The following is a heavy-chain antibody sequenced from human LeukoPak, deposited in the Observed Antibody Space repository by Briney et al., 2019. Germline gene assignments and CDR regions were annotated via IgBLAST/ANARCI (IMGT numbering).Heavy chain of an antibody. CDR1: GYIFSDYY. CDR2: INPKSGGT. J-gene: IGHJ4*02. CDR3: ARDFYFWAH. D-gene: IGHD3-16*01. V-gene: IGHV1-2*02. Sequence: GASVKVSCKASGYIFSDYYIHWVRQAPGQGLEWMGWINPKSGGTNYAQKFQGRVTMTRDTSISTAYMELSRLRSDDTAVYYCARDFYFWAHWGPGTLVTVSS.